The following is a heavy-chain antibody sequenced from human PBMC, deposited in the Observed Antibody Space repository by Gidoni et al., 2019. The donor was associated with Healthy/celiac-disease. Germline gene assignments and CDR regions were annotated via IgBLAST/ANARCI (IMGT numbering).Heavy chain of an antibody. Sequence: EVQLVESGGGLVKPGGSLRLSCAASGFTFSSYSMNWVRQAPGKGLEWVSSISSSSSYIYYADSVKGRFTISRDNAKNSLYLQMNSLRAEDTAVYYCARSFLAAAGSYYYYYGMDVWGQGTTVTVSS. CDR1: GFTFSSYS. J-gene: IGHJ6*02. CDR3: ARSFLAAAGSYYYYYGMDV. V-gene: IGHV3-21*01. CDR2: ISSSSSYI. D-gene: IGHD6-13*01.